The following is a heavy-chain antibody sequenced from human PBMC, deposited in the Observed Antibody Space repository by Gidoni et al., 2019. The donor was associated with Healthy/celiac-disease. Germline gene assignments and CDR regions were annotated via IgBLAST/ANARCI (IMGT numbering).Heavy chain of an antibody. Sequence: QVQLQESGPGLVRPSETLSLTCTVSGGSISTYYWSWIRQPPGKGLEWIGYIYYSGSTNSNPSLKSRVTMSVDTTKNQFSLKLSSVTAADTAVYYCASHFAPLDSNGFYFYYWGQGTLVTVSP. CDR3: ASHFAPLDSNGFYFYY. V-gene: IGHV4-59*08. CDR2: IYYSGST. CDR1: GGSISTYY. J-gene: IGHJ4*02. D-gene: IGHD3-22*01.